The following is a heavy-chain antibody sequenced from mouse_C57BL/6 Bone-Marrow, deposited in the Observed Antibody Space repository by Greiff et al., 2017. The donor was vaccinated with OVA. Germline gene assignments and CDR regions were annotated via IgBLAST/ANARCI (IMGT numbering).Heavy chain of an antibody. CDR1: GYTFTSYW. CDR2: IVPNSGGT. CDR3: ASKSTVSLDY. D-gene: IGHD1-1*01. V-gene: IGHV1-72*01. Sequence: QVQLQQPGAELVKPGASVKLSCKASGYTFTSYWMHWVKQRPGRGLEWIGRIVPNSGGTKYNEKFKSKATLTVDKPSSTAYMQLSSLTSEDSAVYYCASKSTVSLDYWGQGTTLTVSS. J-gene: IGHJ2*01.